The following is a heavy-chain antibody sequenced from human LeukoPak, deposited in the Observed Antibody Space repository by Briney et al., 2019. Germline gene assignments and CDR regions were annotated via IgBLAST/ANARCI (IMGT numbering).Heavy chain of an antibody. D-gene: IGHD3-10*01. V-gene: IGHV1-18*01. CDR1: GYTFTSYG. J-gene: IGHJ6*02. Sequence: GASVKVSCKASGYTFTSYGISWVRQAPGQGLEWMGWISAYNGNTNYAQKLQGRVTMTTDTPTSTAYMELRSLRSDDTAVYYCAREMVVYYYGSGNYYYGMDVWGQGTTVTVSS. CDR3: AREMVVYYYGSGNYYYGMDV. CDR2: ISAYNGNT.